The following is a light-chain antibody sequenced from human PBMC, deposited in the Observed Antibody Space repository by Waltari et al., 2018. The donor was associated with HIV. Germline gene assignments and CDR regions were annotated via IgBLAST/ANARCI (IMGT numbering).Light chain of an antibody. Sequence: SYELTQPPSAPVSPGQTARISCSGDALPTQYVFWYQQRPGQAPVMVIYRDKERPSGIPDRFSGSRAGTTVTLTISGVQAEDEADYYCQSADSTGTYWVFGGGTKLTVL. CDR1: ALPTQY. CDR2: RDK. J-gene: IGLJ3*02. CDR3: QSADSTGTYWV. V-gene: IGLV3-25*03.